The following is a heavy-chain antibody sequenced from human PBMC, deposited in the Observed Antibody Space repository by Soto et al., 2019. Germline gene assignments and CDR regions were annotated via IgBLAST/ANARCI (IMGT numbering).Heavy chain of an antibody. Sequence: GGSLRLSCAASGFTFSSYSMKLVRQAPGKCLEWVSYISSSSSTIYYADSVKGRFTISRDNAKNSLYLQMNSLRDEDTAVYYCARERVPAAKRGYYYGMDVWGQGATVTVSS. J-gene: IGHJ6*02. CDR1: GFTFSSYS. V-gene: IGHV3-48*02. CDR3: ARERVPAAKRGYYYGMDV. CDR2: ISSSSSTI. D-gene: IGHD2-2*01.